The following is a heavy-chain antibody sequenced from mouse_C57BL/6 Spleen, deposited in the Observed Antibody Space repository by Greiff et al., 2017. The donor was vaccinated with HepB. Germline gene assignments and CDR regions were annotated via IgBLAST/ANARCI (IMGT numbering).Heavy chain of an antibody. V-gene: IGHV1-82*01. Sequence: VKVVESGPKLVKPGASVKISCKASGYAFSSSWMNWVKQRPGKGLEWIGRIYPGDGDTNYNGKFKGKATLTADKSSSTAYMQLSSLTSEDSAVYFCAREDPFITTNYWGQGTTLTVSS. D-gene: IGHD1-1*01. CDR1: GYAFSSSW. CDR2: IYPGDGDT. CDR3: AREDPFITTNY. J-gene: IGHJ2*01.